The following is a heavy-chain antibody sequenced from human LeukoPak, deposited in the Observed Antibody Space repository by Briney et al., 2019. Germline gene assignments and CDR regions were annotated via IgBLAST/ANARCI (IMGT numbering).Heavy chain of an antibody. V-gene: IGHV3-23*01. D-gene: IGHD5-12*01. CDR1: GFTFSNYV. CDR3: ARAARGYHY. Sequence: GGSLRLSCAVSGFTFSNYVMSWVRQAPGKGLEWVSGIIGSGDITYYADSVKGRFTISRDNSKNTLYLQMSTLRADDTGVYHCARAARGYHYWGQGTLVTVSS. J-gene: IGHJ4*02. CDR2: IIGSGDIT.